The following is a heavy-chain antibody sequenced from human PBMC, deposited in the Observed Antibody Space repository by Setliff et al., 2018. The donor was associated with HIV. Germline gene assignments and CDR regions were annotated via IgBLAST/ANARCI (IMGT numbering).Heavy chain of an antibody. Sequence: SGPTLVNPTQTLTLTCTFSGFSLSTSGVGVGWIRQPPGKALEWLALIYWDDDKRYSPSLRSRLTITKDTSKNQVVLTMTNMDPVDTATYYCAHKSIQLWSYDSFDIWCPGTMVTVSS. CDR3: AHKSIQLWSYDSFDI. CDR1: GFSLSTSGVG. D-gene: IGHD5-18*01. CDR2: IYWDDDK. V-gene: IGHV2-5*02. J-gene: IGHJ3*02.